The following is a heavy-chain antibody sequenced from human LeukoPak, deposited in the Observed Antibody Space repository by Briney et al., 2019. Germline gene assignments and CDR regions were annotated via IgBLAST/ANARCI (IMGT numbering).Heavy chain of an antibody. Sequence: PGGSLRLSCAASGFTFSSYAMHWVRQAPGKGLEWVAVIWYDGSNKYYADSVKGRFTISRDNSKNTLYLQMNSLRAEDTAVYYCARDGDTGYYYYYYMDVWGKGTTVTVSS. CDR3: ARDGDTGYYYYYYMDV. D-gene: IGHD5-18*01. J-gene: IGHJ6*03. CDR2: IWYDGSNK. CDR1: GFTFSSYA. V-gene: IGHV3-30*07.